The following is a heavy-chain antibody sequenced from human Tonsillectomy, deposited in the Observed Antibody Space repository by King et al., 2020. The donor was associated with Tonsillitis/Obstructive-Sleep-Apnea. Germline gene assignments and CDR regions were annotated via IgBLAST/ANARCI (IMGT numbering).Heavy chain of an antibody. D-gene: IGHD3-16*01. CDR2: IDPSDSYT. J-gene: IGHJ4*02. Sequence: QLVQSGAEVKKPGESLRISCKGSGYSFTSYWITWVRQMPGKGLEWMGTIDPSDSYTKYRPSFQGHVTISADKSISTAFLQWSGLKASDTAMYYCARMTGREGASLDYWGQGTLVTVSS. V-gene: IGHV5-10-1*01. CDR1: GYSFTSYW. CDR3: ARMTGREGASLDY.